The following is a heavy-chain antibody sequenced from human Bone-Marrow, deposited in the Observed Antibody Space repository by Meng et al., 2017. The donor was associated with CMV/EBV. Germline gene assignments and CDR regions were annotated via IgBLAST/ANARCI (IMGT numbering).Heavy chain of an antibody. J-gene: IGHJ3*02. CDR1: GFTFNNYW. Sequence: GESLKISCAASGFTFNNYWMHWVRQVPGKGLVWVSRIDIDGSSTTYADSVKGRFTVSRDKAKNTLSLQMNSLRAEDTAVYYCASGNSHAFDIWGQGTMVTVSS. CDR2: IDIDGSST. V-gene: IGHV3-74*01. D-gene: IGHD4-23*01. CDR3: ASGNSHAFDI.